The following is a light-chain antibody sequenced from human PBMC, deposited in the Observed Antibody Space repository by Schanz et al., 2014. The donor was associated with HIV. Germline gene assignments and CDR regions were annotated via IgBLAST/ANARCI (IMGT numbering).Light chain of an antibody. CDR3: QHYGSS. CDR2: GAS. Sequence: EIVLTQSPGTLSLSPGERATLSCRASQSVSSSYLAWYQQKPGQPPRLLIYGASSRAIGIPDRFSGSGSGTDFTLTISRLEPEDFAVYYCQHYGSSFGPVTKVDIK. CDR1: QSVSSSY. V-gene: IGKV3-20*01. J-gene: IGKJ3*01.